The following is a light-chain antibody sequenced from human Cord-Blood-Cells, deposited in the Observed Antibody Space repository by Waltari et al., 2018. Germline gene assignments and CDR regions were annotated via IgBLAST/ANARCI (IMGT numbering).Light chain of an antibody. J-gene: IGLJ2*01. CDR3: QSYDSSLSAVV. CDR2: GNS. Sequence: TQPPSVSGAPGQRVTISCTGSSSNIGAGYDVHWYQQLPGTAPKLLIYGNSNRPSGVPDRFSGSKSGTSASLAITGLQAEDEADYYCQSYDSSLSAVVFGGGTKLTVL. V-gene: IGLV1-40*01. CDR1: SSNIGAGYD.